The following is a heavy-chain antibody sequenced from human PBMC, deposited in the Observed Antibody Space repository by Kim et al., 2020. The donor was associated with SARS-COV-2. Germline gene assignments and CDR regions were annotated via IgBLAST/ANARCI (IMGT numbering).Heavy chain of an antibody. V-gene: IGHV3-20*04. Sequence: GESLKISCVASGFTFDDYGMSWVRQTPGKGLEWVSGINWNGVTTAYADSVKGRFTISRDNAKNSLYLQMNSLRGEDTALYYCARVNWGFCFTYFYFMDVW. CDR3: ARVNWGFCFTYFYFMDV. CDR2: INWNGVTT. J-gene: IGHJ6*03. CDR1: GFTFDDYG. D-gene: IGHD7-27*01.